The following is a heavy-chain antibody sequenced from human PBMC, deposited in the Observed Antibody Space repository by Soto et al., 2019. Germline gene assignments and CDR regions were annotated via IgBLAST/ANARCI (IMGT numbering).Heavy chain of an antibody. J-gene: IGHJ5*02. V-gene: IGHV3-21*01. CDR1: GFTFSSYS. CDR3: ARDRGIVVVPAALDP. Sequence: PGGSLRLSCAASGFTFSSYSMNWVRQAPGKGLEWVSSISSSSSYIYYADSVKGRFTISRDNAKNSLYLQMNSLRAEDTAVYYCARDRGIVVVPAALDPWGQGTLVTVSS. CDR2: ISSSSSYI. D-gene: IGHD2-2*01.